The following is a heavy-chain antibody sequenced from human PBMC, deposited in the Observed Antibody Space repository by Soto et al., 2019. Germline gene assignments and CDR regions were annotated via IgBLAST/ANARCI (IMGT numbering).Heavy chain of an antibody. CDR1: GFVFTNFW. Sequence: GESLKISCEASGFVFTNFWMHWVRHVPGKGLVWVARIDTSGHSTNYAESVKGRFTISRDNAKNTVSLQMNSLRVEDTGVYYCAKDSWYFDLWSQGSQVTVSS. D-gene: IGHD6-13*01. V-gene: IGHV3-74*01. CDR3: AKDSWYFDL. CDR2: IDTSGHST. J-gene: IGHJ4*02.